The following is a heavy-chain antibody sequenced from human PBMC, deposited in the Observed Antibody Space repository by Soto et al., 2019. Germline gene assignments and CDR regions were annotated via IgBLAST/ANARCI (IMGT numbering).Heavy chain of an antibody. V-gene: IGHV4-31*03. D-gene: IGHD2-15*01. J-gene: IGHJ4*02. CDR2: IYYSGST. Sequence: QVQLQESGPGLVKPSQTLSLTCTVSGGSLSSGGYYWSWIRQHPGKGLAWIGYIYYSGSTYYNPSLKSRVTRSVDTSKNQFSRKRSSVTAADTAVYYCARDRRPDCSGSSCNPPKFDYLGQGTLVTVSS. CDR3: ARDRRPDCSGSSCNPPKFDY. CDR1: GGSLSSGGYY.